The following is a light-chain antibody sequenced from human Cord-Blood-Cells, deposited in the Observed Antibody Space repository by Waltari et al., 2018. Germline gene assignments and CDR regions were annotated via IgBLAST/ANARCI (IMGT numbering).Light chain of an antibody. CDR3: AAWDDSLNGWV. V-gene: IGLV1-44*01. J-gene: IGLJ3*02. CDR1: SSNIGSNP. Sequence: QSVLTQPPPASGTPGKRVTISCSGSSSNIGSNPVNWYQQRPGTAPKPLTYSINQRPPGVPYRFSGSKSGTSASLAISGLQAEDEADYYCAAWDDSLNGWVFGGGTKLTVL. CDR2: SIN.